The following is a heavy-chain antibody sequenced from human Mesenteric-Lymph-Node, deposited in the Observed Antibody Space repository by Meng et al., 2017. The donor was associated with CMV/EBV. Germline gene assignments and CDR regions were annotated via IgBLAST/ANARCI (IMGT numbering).Heavy chain of an antibody. V-gene: IGHV3-23*01. Sequence: GGSLRLSCAASGFSFTNYGMSWVRRAPGKGLEWVSAISASTDSTYYADSVKGRFTIARDNSNNTLYLQLHSLRAEDTAIYYCARESNSPTGYYYSYAMDVWGQGTTVTVSS. CDR1: GFSFTNYG. D-gene: IGHD4-23*01. J-gene: IGHJ6*02. CDR3: ARESNSPTGYYYSYAMDV. CDR2: ISASTDST.